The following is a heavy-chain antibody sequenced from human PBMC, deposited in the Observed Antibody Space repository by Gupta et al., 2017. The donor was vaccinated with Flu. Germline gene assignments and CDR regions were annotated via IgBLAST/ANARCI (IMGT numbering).Heavy chain of an antibody. Sequence: AVTNNGRSTRYADSVKGRFTISRDNTGNTLYLQMSSLRAEDTAVYYCAKVGDTDTFSFYYCGMDVWGQGTTVTVSS. CDR3: AKVGDTDTFSFYYCGMDV. J-gene: IGHJ6*02. V-gene: IGHV3-23*05. CDR2: VTNNGRST. D-gene: IGHD3-22*01.